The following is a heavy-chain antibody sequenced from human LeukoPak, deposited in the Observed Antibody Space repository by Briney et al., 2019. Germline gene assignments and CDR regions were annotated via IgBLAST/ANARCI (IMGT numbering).Heavy chain of an antibody. Sequence: SETLSLTCTVSGGSISSYYRSWIRQPAGKGLEWIGRIYTSGSTNYNPSLKSRVTMSVDTSKNQFSLKLSSVTAADTAVYYCARDGESPPDSSFDYWGQGTLVTVSS. CDR1: GGSISSYY. J-gene: IGHJ4*02. CDR3: ARDGESPPDSSFDY. D-gene: IGHD3-10*01. V-gene: IGHV4-4*07. CDR2: IYTSGST.